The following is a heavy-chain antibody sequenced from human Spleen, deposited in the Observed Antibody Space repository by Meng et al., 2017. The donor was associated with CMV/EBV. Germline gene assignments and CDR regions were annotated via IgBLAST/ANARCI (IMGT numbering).Heavy chain of an antibody. Sequence: SETLSLTCTVSGDSIGTYYWSWIRQSPGKGLEWIGYISLSGSTKYNPSLKSRVTMSVGTAKNQLSLKLSSVPAADTAVYYCARSWGSSPSYLDYWGQGTLVTVSS. CDR3: ARSWGSSPSYLDY. V-gene: IGHV4-59*01. D-gene: IGHD7-27*01. CDR2: ISLSGST. CDR1: GDSIGTYY. J-gene: IGHJ4*02.